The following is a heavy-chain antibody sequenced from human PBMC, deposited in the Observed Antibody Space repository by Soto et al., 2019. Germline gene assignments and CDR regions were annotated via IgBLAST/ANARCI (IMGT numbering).Heavy chain of an antibody. CDR1: GGSISSGGYS. J-gene: IGHJ4*02. D-gene: IGHD6-19*01. V-gene: IGHV4-30-2*01. CDR2: IYHSGST. CDR3: ARAGGLGAVAVDY. Sequence: QLQLQESGSGLVKPSQTLSLTCAVSGGSISSGGYSWSWLRQPPGKGLEWIGYIYHSGSTYYNPSLKSRVTISVDRSKHQFSLKLSSVTAADTAVYYCARAGGLGAVAVDYWGQGTLVTVSS.